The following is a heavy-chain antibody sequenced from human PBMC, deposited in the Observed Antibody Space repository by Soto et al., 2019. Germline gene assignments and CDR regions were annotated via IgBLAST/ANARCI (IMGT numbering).Heavy chain of an antibody. D-gene: IGHD3-22*01. V-gene: IGHV3-30-3*01. CDR2: ISWDGSNR. CDR1: GVTFSSYA. Sequence: QTGGSRRLSCAASGVTFSSYALHGGGRAPGKGLGWGAVISWDGSNRYYADSVKGRFTISRDNSKNTLYLQMNSLRAEDTAVYYCARVRGDYYDSSGYYAAFYGMDVWGQGTTVTVSS. CDR3: ARVRGDYYDSSGYYAAFYGMDV. J-gene: IGHJ6*02.